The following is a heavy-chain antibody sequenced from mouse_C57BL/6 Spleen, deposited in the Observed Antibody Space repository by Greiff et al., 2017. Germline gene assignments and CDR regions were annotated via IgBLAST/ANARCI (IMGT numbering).Heavy chain of an antibody. D-gene: IGHD2-3*01. V-gene: IGHV1-82*01. CDR2: IYPGDGDT. CDR1: GYAFSSSW. J-gene: IGHJ3*01. CDR3: ARGRDDGYPFAY. Sequence: VQLMESGPELVKPGASVKISCKASGYAFSSSWMNWVKQRPGKGLEWIGRIYPGDGDTNYNGKFKGKATLTADKSSSTAYMQLSSLTSEDSAVYFCARGRDDGYPFAYWGQGTLVTVSA.